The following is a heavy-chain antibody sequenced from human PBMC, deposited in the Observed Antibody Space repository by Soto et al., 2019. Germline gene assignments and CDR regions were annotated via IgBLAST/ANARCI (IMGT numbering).Heavy chain of an antibody. V-gene: IGHV3-23*01. CDR1: GFTFSSHV. Sequence: EVQLLESGGGLVQPGGSLRLSCAASGFTFSSHVMSWVRQAPGKGLEWVSGISTGGGSTDYADSVKGRFTISRDNSKNTLHLQMKSLRAEDTAVYYCGRSREIIASAGSFDYWGQGTLVTVSS. D-gene: IGHD6-25*01. J-gene: IGHJ4*02. CDR2: ISTGGGST. CDR3: GRSREIIASAGSFDY.